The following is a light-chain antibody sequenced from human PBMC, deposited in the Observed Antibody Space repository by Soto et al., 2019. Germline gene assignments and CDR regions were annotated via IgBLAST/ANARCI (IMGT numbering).Light chain of an antibody. J-gene: IGKJ4*01. Sequence: DIQMTQSPSSLSASVGDRITITCQASQDIRNHLNWYQQKPGKAPKILIYDASNLEAGVPSRFGGSGSGTDFTFTISSLHPEDIAAYYCQQYLNVLTFGGGTKVEIK. CDR1: QDIRNH. V-gene: IGKV1-33*01. CDR2: DAS. CDR3: QQYLNVLT.